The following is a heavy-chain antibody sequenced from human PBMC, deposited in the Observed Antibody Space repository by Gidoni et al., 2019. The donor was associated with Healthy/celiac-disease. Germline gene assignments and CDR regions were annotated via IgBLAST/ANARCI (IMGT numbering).Heavy chain of an antibody. Sequence: QLQLQESGPGLVKPSETLSLTCTVSGGSISSSSYYWGWTRQPPGKGREWIGSIYYSGSTYYNPSLKSRVTISVATSKNQFSLKLSSVTAADTAVYSCASPDVTTRGGMDVWGQGTTVTVSS. CDR1: GGSISSSSYY. CDR2: IYYSGST. V-gene: IGHV4-39*01. J-gene: IGHJ6*02. CDR3: ASPDVTTRGGMDV. D-gene: IGHD4-17*01.